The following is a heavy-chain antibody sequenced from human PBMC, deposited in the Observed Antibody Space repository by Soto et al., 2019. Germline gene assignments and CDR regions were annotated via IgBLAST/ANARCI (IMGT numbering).Heavy chain of an antibody. CDR2: IYYSGST. V-gene: IGHV4-39*01. J-gene: IGHJ6*02. CDR1: DGSISSSSYY. Sequence: QLQLQEPGPGLVKPSETLYLTCTVSDGSISSSSYYWGWIRQPPGKGLEWIGRIYYSGSTYYNPSLKSRVTISVDTSKNQFSLKLSSVTAADMAVYYCARQYDFWSGYIGYYYGMDVWGQGTKVT. CDR3: ARQYDFWSGYIGYYYGMDV. D-gene: IGHD3-3*01.